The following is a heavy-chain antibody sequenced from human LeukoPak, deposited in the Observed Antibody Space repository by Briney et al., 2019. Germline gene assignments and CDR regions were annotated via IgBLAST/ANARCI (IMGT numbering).Heavy chain of an antibody. CDR1: GGSLTGYY. J-gene: IGHJ4*02. CDR2: INRSGGT. V-gene: IGHV4-34*01. Sequence: NPSETLSLTCVYGGSLTGYYWNWIRQPPGKGLEWIGQINRSGGTNYNPSLKSRVTISIDTSKNQFSLQLSSVTAADTAMYYCARAATGNLWGQGTLVTVSS. CDR3: ARAATGNL. D-gene: IGHD3-9*01.